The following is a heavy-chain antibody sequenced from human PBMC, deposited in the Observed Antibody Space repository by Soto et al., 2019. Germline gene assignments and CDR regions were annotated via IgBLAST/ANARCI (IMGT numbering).Heavy chain of an antibody. CDR2: ISRSATI. Sequence: GGSLRLSCSASGFTFSSHSMNWVRQAPGKGLEWISYISRSATIYYADSVKGRFTISRDNAKDSLYLQMNSLRVEDTAVYYCASSDVSVFDYWGQGTLVTVPS. V-gene: IGHV3-48*01. CDR1: GFTFSSHS. D-gene: IGHD3-10*01. J-gene: IGHJ4*02. CDR3: ASSDVSVFDY.